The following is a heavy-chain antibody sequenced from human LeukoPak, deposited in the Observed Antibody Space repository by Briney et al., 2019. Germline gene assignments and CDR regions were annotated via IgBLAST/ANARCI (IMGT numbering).Heavy chain of an antibody. J-gene: IGHJ6*02. CDR1: GFTFSDYY. V-gene: IGHV3-11*04. D-gene: IGHD1-26*01. CDR3: ATYVKWAAGDV. CDR2: ISSSGSTI. Sequence: PGGSLRLSCAASGFTFSDYYMSWVRQAPGKGLEWVSYISSSGSTIYYADSVKGRFTISRDNAKNSLFLQMNSLRAKDTAIYYCATYVKWAAGDVWGQGTTVSVSS.